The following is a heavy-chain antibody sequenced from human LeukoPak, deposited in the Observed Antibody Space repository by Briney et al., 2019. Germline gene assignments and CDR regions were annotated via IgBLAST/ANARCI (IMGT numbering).Heavy chain of an antibody. D-gene: IGHD2-15*01. V-gene: IGHV3-21*04. Sequence: PGGSLRLSCAASGFTFSSYSMNWVRQAPGKGLEWVSSISSSSSYIYYADSVKGRFTISRDNAKNSLYLQMNSLRAKDTAVYYCAKGFVVVVSATQSSWFDPWGQGTLVTVSS. CDR2: ISSSSSYI. J-gene: IGHJ5*02. CDR3: AKGFVVVVSATQSSWFDP. CDR1: GFTFSSYS.